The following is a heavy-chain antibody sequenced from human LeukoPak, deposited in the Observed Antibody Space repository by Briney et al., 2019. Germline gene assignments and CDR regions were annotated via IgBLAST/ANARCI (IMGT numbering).Heavy chain of an antibody. J-gene: IGHJ5*02. CDR3: ARDPSNMVTTQGRFDP. V-gene: IGHV1-18*01. D-gene: IGHD2-21*02. Sequence: ASVKVSCKASGYSFVNYGISWVRQAPGQGLEWMGWISAYNRNTKYAQKFQGRVTMTTDTSTTTAYLEVRSLRSDDTAVYYCARDPSNMVTTQGRFDPWGQGTLVTVSS. CDR1: GYSFVNYG. CDR2: ISAYNRNT.